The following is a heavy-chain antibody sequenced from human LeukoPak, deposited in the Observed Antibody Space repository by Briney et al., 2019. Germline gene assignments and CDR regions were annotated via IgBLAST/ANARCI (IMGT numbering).Heavy chain of an antibody. J-gene: IGHJ4*02. D-gene: IGHD3-22*01. Sequence: ASVKVSCKASGYTFTTYYVHWVRQAPGQGLEWMGIINPSGGSTSYAQKFQGRVTMTRDMSTSTVYMELSSLRSEDTAVYYCARDLVSGYYYLAVYWGQGTLVTVSS. CDR2: INPSGGST. CDR3: ARDLVSGYYYLAVY. V-gene: IGHV1-46*01. CDR1: GYTFTTYY.